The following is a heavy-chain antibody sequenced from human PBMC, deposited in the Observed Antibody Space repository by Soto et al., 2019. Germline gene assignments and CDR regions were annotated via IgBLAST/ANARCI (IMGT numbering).Heavy chain of an antibody. V-gene: IGHV1-46*01. J-gene: IGHJ4*02. Sequence: ASVKFSCKGSAYTFISYYMHWMLQAPGQGHVGMGIINPSGGSESYAQKFQGRVTMSMDTSTSTVDMELSSLRSEDTAVYYCVRDGIGLLVSAVPWVSFAYWGQGTLVTVSS. CDR3: VRDGIGLLVSAVPWVSFAY. CDR1: AYTFISYY. CDR2: INPSGGSE. D-gene: IGHD2-8*01.